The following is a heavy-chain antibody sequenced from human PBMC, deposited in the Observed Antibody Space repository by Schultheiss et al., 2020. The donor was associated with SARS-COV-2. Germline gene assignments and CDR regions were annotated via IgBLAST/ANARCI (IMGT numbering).Heavy chain of an antibody. CDR2: IYYIGST. CDR1: GGSISSGGYY. J-gene: IGHJ3*02. CDR3: AREGNFGVVNDDAFDI. V-gene: IGHV4-61*08. D-gene: IGHD3-3*01. Sequence: SETLSLTCTVSGGSISSGGYYWSWIRQPPGKGLEWIGYIYYIGSTNYNSSLKSRVTISVDTSKNQFSLKLSSVTPADTAVYYCAREGNFGVVNDDAFDIWGQGTMVTVSS.